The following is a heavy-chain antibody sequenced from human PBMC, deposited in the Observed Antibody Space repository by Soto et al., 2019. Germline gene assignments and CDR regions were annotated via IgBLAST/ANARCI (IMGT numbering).Heavy chain of an antibody. CDR1: GGSISRGAYF. D-gene: IGHD2-15*01. J-gene: IGHJ4*02. CDR3: ARGGPVSVSPAWQLLGYFDY. CDR2: ISYTGAT. V-gene: IGHV4-31*03. Sequence: QVHLQESGPGQVRPSQTLSLSCSVSGGSISRGAYFWTWIRQFPGKGLEWIAYISYTGATYYNPSLKSRVTILAVPSKNQFSLKLNSVTSADTAVYYCARGGPVSVSPAWQLLGYFDYWGQGTLVTVSS.